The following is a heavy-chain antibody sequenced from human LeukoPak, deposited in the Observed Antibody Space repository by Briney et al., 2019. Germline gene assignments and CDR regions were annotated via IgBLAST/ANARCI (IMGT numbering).Heavy chain of an antibody. CDR1: GGSISSSSYY. CDR2: IYYSGST. CDR3: ARAFNEVPAAIVS. Sequence: SETLSLTCTVSGGSISSSSYYWGWIRQPPGKGLEWIGSIYYSGSTYYNPSLKSRVTISVDTSKNQFSLKLSSVTAADTAVYYCARAFNEVPAAIVSWGQGTLVTVSS. D-gene: IGHD2-2*01. V-gene: IGHV4-39*07. J-gene: IGHJ4*02.